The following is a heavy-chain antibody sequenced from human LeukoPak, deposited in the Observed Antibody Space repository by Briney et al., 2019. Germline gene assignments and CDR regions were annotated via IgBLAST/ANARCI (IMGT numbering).Heavy chain of an antibody. CDR1: GGSFSGYY. J-gene: IGHJ4*02. Sequence: SETLSLTCAVYGGSFSGYYWSWIRQPPGKGLEWIGRIYTSGSTNYNPSLKSRVTISVDTSKNQFSLKLSSVTAADTAVYYCARRDCSSTGCYFDYWGQGTLVTVSS. CDR2: IYTSGST. D-gene: IGHD2-2*01. V-gene: IGHV4-4*08. CDR3: ARRDCSSTGCYFDY.